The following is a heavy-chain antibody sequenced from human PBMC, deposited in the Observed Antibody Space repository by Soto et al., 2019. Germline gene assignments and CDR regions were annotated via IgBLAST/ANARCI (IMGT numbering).Heavy chain of an antibody. Sequence: QEQLVQSGAEVKKPGSSVKVSCKASGGIFSSYAISWVRQAPGQGLEWMGGIIPIFGTANYAQKFQGRVTITADESTHTAYMDLSSLKSEDTAIYYCARGGSGYVLFNEFWGQGTLVTVSS. CDR1: GGIFSSYA. CDR2: IIPIFGTA. V-gene: IGHV1-69*01. CDR3: ARGGSGYVLFNEF. J-gene: IGHJ4*02. D-gene: IGHD3-22*01.